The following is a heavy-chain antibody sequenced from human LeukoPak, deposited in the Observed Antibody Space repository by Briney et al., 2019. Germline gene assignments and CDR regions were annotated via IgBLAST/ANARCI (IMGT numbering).Heavy chain of an antibody. V-gene: IGHV3-23*01. CDR1: GFTFSSYA. J-gene: IGHJ6*03. Sequence: GGSLRLSCAASGFTFSSYAMSWVRQAPGKGLEWVSAISGSGGSTYYADSVKGRFTISRDNSKNTLYLQMNSLKTEDTAVYYCTTGIQLWLLHYYYYMDVWGKGTTVTVSS. CDR3: TTGIQLWLLHYYYYMDV. D-gene: IGHD5-18*01. CDR2: ISGSGGST.